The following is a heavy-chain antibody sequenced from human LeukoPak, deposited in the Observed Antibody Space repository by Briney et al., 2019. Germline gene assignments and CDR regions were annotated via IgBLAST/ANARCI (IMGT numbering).Heavy chain of an antibody. CDR3: AKSARMVSPAGY. D-gene: IGHD2-8*01. Sequence: PGRSLRLSCAASGFTFSSYGMHWVRQAPGKGLEWVAVIWYDGSSKYYADSVKGRFTISRDNSKNTLYLQMNSLRAEDTAVYYCAKSARMVSPAGYWGQGTLVTVSS. J-gene: IGHJ4*02. V-gene: IGHV3-33*06. CDR1: GFTFSSYG. CDR2: IWYDGSSK.